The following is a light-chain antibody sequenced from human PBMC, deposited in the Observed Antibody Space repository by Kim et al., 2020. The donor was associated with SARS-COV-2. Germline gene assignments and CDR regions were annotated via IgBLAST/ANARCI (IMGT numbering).Light chain of an antibody. CDR2: AAS. Sequence: VMTQSPATLSVSPGDRVTVSCWASQSVGTNLAWYQHKPGQAPRLLIYAASATATGVPARFIGSGSGTEFTLTITSLQSEDFAVYYCQQYKNWPLTFGGGTKVDIK. J-gene: IGKJ4*02. CDR1: QSVGTN. V-gene: IGKV3-15*01. CDR3: QQYKNWPLT.